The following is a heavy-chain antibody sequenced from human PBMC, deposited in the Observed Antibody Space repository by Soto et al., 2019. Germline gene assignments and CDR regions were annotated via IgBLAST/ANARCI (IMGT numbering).Heavy chain of an antibody. D-gene: IGHD2-15*01. J-gene: IGHJ4*02. CDR1: GFSFSDYG. CDR3: AKDEPFCSGGTCYPGEFDS. V-gene: IGHV3-30*18. CDR2: ISFDGGEK. Sequence: PGGSLRLSCTASGFSFSDYGMHWVRQAPGKGLEWVAVISFDGGEKHYADSLKGRVTISRDNSKNTVFLQMSSLRVEDTAVYFCAKDEPFCSGGTCYPGEFDSWGQGTLVTV.